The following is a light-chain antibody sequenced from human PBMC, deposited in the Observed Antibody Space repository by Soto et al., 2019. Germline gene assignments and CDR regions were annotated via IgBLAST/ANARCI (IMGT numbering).Light chain of an antibody. V-gene: IGKV2-30*02. J-gene: IGKJ1*01. CDR3: MQGTHWPLT. Sequence: DVVMTQSPLSLPVTLGQPASISCRSSQGLVHSDGNTYLNWFQQRPGQSPRRLIDKVSNRNPGVPXRXXXXGSXXXXXXXXXXXXAEDVXVYYCMQGTHWPLTFGQGTKVEIK. CDR1: QGLVHSDGNTY. CDR2: KVS.